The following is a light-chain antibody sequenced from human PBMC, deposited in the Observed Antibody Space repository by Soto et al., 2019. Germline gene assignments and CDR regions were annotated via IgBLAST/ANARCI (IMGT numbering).Light chain of an antibody. CDR2: DSS. J-gene: IGKJ5*01. V-gene: IGKV3-15*01. CDR3: QQYYTNVA. CDR1: QTVNSR. Sequence: EIVLTQSPATLSSSQGETATLSCRASQTVNSRLAWYQHKPGQAPRLLIYDSSTRATGIPARFSGSESGTEFTLTISSLQSEDFAVYYCQQYYTNVAFGQGTRLEIK.